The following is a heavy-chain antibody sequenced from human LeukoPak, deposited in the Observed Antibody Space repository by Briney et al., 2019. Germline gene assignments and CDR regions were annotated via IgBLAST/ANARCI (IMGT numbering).Heavy chain of an antibody. J-gene: IGHJ3*02. CDR1: GYTFTSYG. D-gene: IGHD1-26*01. V-gene: IGHV1-18*01. Sequence: ASVKVSCKASGYTFTSYGISWVRPAPGQGLECMGWISAYNGNTNYAQKLQGRVTMTTVTSTSTAYMELRSLRSDDTAVYYCARGQGGSYYYAFDIWGQGTMVTVSS. CDR3: ARGQGGSYYYAFDI. CDR2: ISAYNGNT.